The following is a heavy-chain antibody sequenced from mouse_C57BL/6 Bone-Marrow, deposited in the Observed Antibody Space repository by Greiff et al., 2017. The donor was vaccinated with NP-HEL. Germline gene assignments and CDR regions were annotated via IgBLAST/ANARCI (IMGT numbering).Heavy chain of an antibody. J-gene: IGHJ1*03. CDR3: ARWYYWYVDV. Sequence: VQLQQPGAELVRPGTSVKLSCKASGYTFTSYWMHWVKQRPGQGLEWIGVIDPSDSYTNYNQKFKGKATLTVDTPSSTAYMQLSSLTSEDSAVYYCARWYYWYVDVWGTGTTVTVSS. CDR2: IDPSDSYT. V-gene: IGHV1-59*01. D-gene: IGHD1-1*02. CDR1: GYTFTSYW.